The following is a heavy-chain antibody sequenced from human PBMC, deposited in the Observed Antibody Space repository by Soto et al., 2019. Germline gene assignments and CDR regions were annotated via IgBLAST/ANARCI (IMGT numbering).Heavy chain of an antibody. J-gene: IGHJ5*02. CDR1: GLTLSNAW. D-gene: IGHD3-3*01. CDR2: IKSQTHGGTT. V-gene: IGHV3-15*07. CDR3: TTDVFTIXGMGPFDP. Sequence: EVQLEESGGGLVKPGESLRLSCAASGLTLSNAWMNWVRQAPXXXXXXXXHIKSQTHGGTTDYAAPVKGRFTISRDDSXNXLYLXMXSXXXXDXXVXYCTTDVFTIXGMGPFDPWGQGTLVTVSS.